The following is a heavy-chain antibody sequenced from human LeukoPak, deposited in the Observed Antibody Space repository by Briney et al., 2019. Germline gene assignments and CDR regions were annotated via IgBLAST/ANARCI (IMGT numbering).Heavy chain of an antibody. CDR2: IYPGDSDT. CDR3: ARRGNYDILTGYTTPFDY. CDR1: GYSFTSYW. J-gene: IGHJ4*02. V-gene: IGHV5-51*01. Sequence: GESLKISCKGSGYSFTSYWIGWVRQMLGKGLEWMGIIYPGDSDTRYSPSFQGQVTISADKSISTAYLQWSSLKASDTAMYYCARRGNYDILTGYTTPFDYWGQGTLVTVSS. D-gene: IGHD3-9*01.